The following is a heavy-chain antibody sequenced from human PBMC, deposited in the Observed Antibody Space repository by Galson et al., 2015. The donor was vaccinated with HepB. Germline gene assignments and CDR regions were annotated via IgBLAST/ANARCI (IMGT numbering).Heavy chain of an antibody. J-gene: IGHJ4*02. CDR2: ISNSGSAI. V-gene: IGHV3-48*02. CDR3: ARSRGWFGY. CDR1: GFSFSSFG. Sequence: SLRLSCAASGFSFSSFGMNWVRQAPGKGLEWVSYISNSGSAIYYADSVQGRFTISRDNAENSLYLQMNSLRDDDTAVYYCARSRGWFGYWGQGTLVTVSS. D-gene: IGHD6-19*01.